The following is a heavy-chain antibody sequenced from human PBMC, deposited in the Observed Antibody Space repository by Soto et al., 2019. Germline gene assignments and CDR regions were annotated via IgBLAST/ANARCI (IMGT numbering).Heavy chain of an antibody. V-gene: IGHV1-69*01. CDR2: IIPIFGTA. D-gene: IGHD3-10*01. Sequence: QVQLVQSGAEVKKPGSSVKVSCKASGGTFSSYAISWVRQAPGQGLEWMGGIIPIFGTANYAQKVQGRVTITADESTSTAYRELSSLRYEDTAVYYCARAVPPEYGSGSYSQNYYYYGMDVWGQGTTVTGSS. J-gene: IGHJ6*02. CDR1: GGTFSSYA. CDR3: ARAVPPEYGSGSYSQNYYYYGMDV.